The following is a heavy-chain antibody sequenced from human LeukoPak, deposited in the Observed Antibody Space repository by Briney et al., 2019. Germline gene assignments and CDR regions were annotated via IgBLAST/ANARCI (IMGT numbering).Heavy chain of an antibody. Sequence: SPADTLTLTCSVSDDSISTNSYYWTWIRQPPGKALEWVATLHYRGTTYYSPSLSSRISIFVDTSKRQFSLQVRSVTASDTAMYYCSRGDDSYKQGNFWGQGTLVTVS. CDR3: SRGDDSYKQGNF. D-gene: IGHD5-24*01. V-gene: IGHV4-39*01. CDR1: DDSISTNSYY. J-gene: IGHJ4*02. CDR2: LHYRGTT.